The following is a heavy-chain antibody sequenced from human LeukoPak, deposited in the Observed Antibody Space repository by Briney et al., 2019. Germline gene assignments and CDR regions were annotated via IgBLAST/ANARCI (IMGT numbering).Heavy chain of an antibody. J-gene: IGHJ4*02. CDR3: ARDTRGYSYGFLDY. CDR1: GFTFSSYS. Sequence: GGSLRLSCAASGFTFSSYSMNWVRQAPGKGLEWVSYISSSSSTIYYADSVKGRFTISRDNAKNSLYLQMNCLRAEDTAVYYCARDTRGYSYGFLDYWGQGTLVTVSS. CDR2: ISSSSSTI. D-gene: IGHD5-18*01. V-gene: IGHV3-48*04.